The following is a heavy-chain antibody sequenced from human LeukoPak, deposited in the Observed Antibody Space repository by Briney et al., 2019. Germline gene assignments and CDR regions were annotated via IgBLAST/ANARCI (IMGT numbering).Heavy chain of an antibody. J-gene: IGHJ6*04. CDR2: IYYSGST. Sequence: SETPSLTCTVSGGSISSYYWSWIRQPPGKGLEWIGYIYYSGSTNYNPSLKSRVTISVDTSKNQFSLKLSSVTAADTAVYYCARAPVTPSFMDVWGKGTTVTVSS. D-gene: IGHD4-17*01. CDR1: GGSISSYY. V-gene: IGHV4-59*12. CDR3: ARAPVTPSFMDV.